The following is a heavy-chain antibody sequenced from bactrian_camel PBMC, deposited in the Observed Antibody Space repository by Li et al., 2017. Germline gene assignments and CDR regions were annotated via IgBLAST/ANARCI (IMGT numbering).Heavy chain of an antibody. CDR2: IEPDGTT. CDR1: GGLTVRKTP. D-gene: IGHD5*01. V-gene: IGHV3S53*01. Sequence: QVQLVESGGGSVQAGGSLRLSCAASGGLTVRKTPMAWRTQAPGKEREGVAAIEPDGTTSVSDFVRGRFTASGDNAKNMWYLQMNSLKTEDTAIYYCAADRGPRSMGWIPAGDFGFGWRGQGTQVTVS. J-gene: IGHJ6*01. CDR3: AADRGPRSMGWIPAGDFGFGW.